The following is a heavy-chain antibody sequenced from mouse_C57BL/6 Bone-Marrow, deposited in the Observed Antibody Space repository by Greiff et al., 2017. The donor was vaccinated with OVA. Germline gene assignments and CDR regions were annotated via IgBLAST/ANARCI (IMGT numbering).Heavy chain of an antibody. Sequence: EVKLVEPGEGLVKPGGSLKLSCAASGFTFSSYAMSWVRQTPEKRLEWVAYISSGGDYIYYADTVKGRFTISRDNARNTLYLQMSSLKSEDTAMYYCTRERYYFDYWGQGTTLTVSS. CDR1: GFTFSSYA. CDR3: TRERYYFDY. V-gene: IGHV5-9-1*02. CDR2: ISSGGDYI. J-gene: IGHJ2*01.